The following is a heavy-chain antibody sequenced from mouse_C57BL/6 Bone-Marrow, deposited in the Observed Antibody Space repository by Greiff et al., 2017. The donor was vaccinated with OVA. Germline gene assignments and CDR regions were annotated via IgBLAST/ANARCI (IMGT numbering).Heavy chain of an antibody. Sequence: QVQLQQPGAELVRPGSSVKLSCKASGYTFTSYWMDWVKQRPGQGLEWIGNIYTSDSETHYNQKFKDKATLTVDKSSSTAYMPLSSLTSEDSAVYYCARGRPPWFAYWGQGTLVTVSA. CDR3: ARGRPPWFAY. CDR1: GYTFTSYW. V-gene: IGHV1-61*01. J-gene: IGHJ3*01. CDR2: IYTSDSET.